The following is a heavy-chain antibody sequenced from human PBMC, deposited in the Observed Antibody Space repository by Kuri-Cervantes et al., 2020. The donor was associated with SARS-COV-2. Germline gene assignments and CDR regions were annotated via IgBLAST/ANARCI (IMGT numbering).Heavy chain of an antibody. CDR2: INPSGGST. J-gene: IGHJ3*02. D-gene: IGHD7-27*01. CDR3: ARGEDDYRLNWGSPESAFDI. V-gene: IGHV1-46*01. Sequence: ASVKVSCKASGYTFTSYYMHWVRQAPGQGLEWMGIINPSGGSTSYAQKFQGRVTMTRDTSTSTVYMELSSLRSEDTAVYYCARGEDDYRLNWGSPESAFDIWGQGTMVTVSS. CDR1: GYTFTSYY.